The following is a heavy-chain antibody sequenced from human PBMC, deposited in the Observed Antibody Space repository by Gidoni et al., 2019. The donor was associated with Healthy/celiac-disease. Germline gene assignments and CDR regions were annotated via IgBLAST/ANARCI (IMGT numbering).Heavy chain of an antibody. J-gene: IGHJ4*02. CDR1: RFSLSTSGVG. CDR3: AHVCGDWLSDNIDY. Sequence: QITLKASGPTLVNPTQTLTLTCTFSRFSLSTSGVGVGCNRHPPGKALEWLALIYWDDDKRYSPSLKSSLTITKDTSKNQVVLTMTNMDPVDTATYYCAHVCGDWLSDNIDYWGQGTLVTVSS. CDR2: IYWDDDK. D-gene: IGHD3-9*01. V-gene: IGHV2-5*02.